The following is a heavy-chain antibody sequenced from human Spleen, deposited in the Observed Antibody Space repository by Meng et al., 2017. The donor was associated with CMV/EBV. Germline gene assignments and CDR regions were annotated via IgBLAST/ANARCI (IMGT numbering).Heavy chain of an antibody. CDR3: TRPPAPYYYYGMDV. Sequence: GGSLRLSCAASGFTFSNYEMNWVRQAPGKGLEWLSYISSGGTIIYYADSVKGRFTISRDNAKNSLFLQMDSLRADDTAVYYCTRPPAPYYYYGMDVWGQGTTVTVSS. CDR2: ISSGGTII. V-gene: IGHV3-48*03. CDR1: GFTFSNYE. J-gene: IGHJ6*02.